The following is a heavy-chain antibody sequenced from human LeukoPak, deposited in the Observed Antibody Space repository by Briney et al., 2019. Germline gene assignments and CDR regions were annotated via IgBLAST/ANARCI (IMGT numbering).Heavy chain of an antibody. J-gene: IGHJ6*02. V-gene: IGHV1-69*13. CDR2: IIPIFGTA. CDR3: ARVSADTAMYYYGMDV. D-gene: IGHD5-18*01. Sequence: SVKVSCKASGGTFSSYAISWVRQAPGQGLEWMGGIIPIFGTANYAQKFQGRVTITADESTSTAYMELSSLRSEDTAVYSCARVSADTAMYYYGMDVWGQGTTVTVSS. CDR1: GGTFSSYA.